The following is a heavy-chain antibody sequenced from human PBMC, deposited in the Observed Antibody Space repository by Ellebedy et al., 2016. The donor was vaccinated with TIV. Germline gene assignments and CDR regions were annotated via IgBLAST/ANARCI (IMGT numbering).Heavy chain of an antibody. V-gene: IGHV3-30*18. D-gene: IGHD5-12*01. CDR3: AKDESGGDLPRPFDH. CDR1: RFTFSIFG. Sequence: GGTLRLSXAASRFTFSIFGLHWVRQAPDKGLEWVAIISSDGTNKYYADSVRGRFTISRDNSKNTLYLQMGSLRPEDTAIYYCAKDESGGDLPRPFDHWGQGTLVTVSS. J-gene: IGHJ4*02. CDR2: ISSDGTNK.